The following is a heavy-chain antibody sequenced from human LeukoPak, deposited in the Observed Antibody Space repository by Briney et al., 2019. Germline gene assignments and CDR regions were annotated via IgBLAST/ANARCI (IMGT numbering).Heavy chain of an antibody. V-gene: IGHV4-39*07. CDR1: GDSISSRSYY. CDR2: IYYSGST. Sequence: SETLSLTCTVSGDSISSRSYYWGWIRQPPGKGLEWIGSIYYSGSTYYNPSLKSRVTISVDTSKNQFSLKLSSVTAADTAVYYCARSGFDTAMVGKYYYYYYYMDVWGKGTTVTVSS. J-gene: IGHJ6*03. CDR3: ARSGFDTAMVGKYYYYYYYMDV. D-gene: IGHD5-18*01.